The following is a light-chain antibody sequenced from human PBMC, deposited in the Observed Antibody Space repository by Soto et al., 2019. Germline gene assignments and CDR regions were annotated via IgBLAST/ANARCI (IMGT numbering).Light chain of an antibody. CDR2: AAS. V-gene: IGKV1-39*01. CDR1: QSISIY. Sequence: DIQMTQSPSTLSGSVGDRVTITCRASQSISIYLNWYQQKPGKAPNLLIYAASSLQSGVPSRFSGSGSGTDFTLTISSLQPEDFATYYCQQSYSTPPITFGQGTRLEIK. J-gene: IGKJ5*01. CDR3: QQSYSTPPIT.